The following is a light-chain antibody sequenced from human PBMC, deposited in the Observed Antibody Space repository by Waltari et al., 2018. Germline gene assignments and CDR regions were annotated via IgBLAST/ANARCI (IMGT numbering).Light chain of an antibody. CDR3: CSYVGSHTNWV. CDR1: SSAVDDYNF. V-gene: IGLV2-11*01. CDR2: DVT. J-gene: IGLJ3*02. Sequence: QSALTQPRSVSGSPGQSVTIPCTGISSAVDDYNFVSWYQQHPGKAPKLMIHDVTKRPSGVPDRFSGSKSGNTASLTISGLQAEDEADYYCCSYVGSHTNWVFGGGTKLTVL.